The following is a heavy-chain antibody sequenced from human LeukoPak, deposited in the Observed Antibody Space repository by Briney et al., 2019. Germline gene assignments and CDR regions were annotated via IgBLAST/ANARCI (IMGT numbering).Heavy chain of an antibody. Sequence: SETLSLTCTVSGVSISSSSYDWGWLRQPPGKGLEWIVSIYYSGSTYYNPSLKSRVTISLDTAKNQFSLKLSSVTAADTAVYYCAVGASPGFDYWGQGTLVTVSS. CDR3: AVGASPGFDY. V-gene: IGHV4-39*07. J-gene: IGHJ4*02. CDR2: IYYSGST. CDR1: GVSISSSSYD.